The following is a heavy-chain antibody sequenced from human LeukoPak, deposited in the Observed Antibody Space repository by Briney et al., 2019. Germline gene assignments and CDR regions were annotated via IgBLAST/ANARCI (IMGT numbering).Heavy chain of an antibody. CDR2: INWNGGST. CDR1: GFTFDDYG. D-gene: IGHD6-13*01. Sequence: GGSLRLSCAASGFTFDDYGMSWVRQAPGKGLEWVSGINWNGGSTGYADSVKGRFTISRDNAKNSLYLQMNSLRAEDTALYYCARGRYSSSWLKYYYYYYYMDVWGKGTTVTVSS. V-gene: IGHV3-20*04. J-gene: IGHJ6*03. CDR3: ARGRYSSSWLKYYYYYYYMDV.